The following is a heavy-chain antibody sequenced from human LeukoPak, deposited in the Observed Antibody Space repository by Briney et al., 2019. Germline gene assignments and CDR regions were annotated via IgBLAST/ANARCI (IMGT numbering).Heavy chain of an antibody. CDR3: TTVSSRRFDY. J-gene: IGHJ4*02. CDR2: IYSGGNT. Sequence: GGSLRLSCAASGFTVSNNYMSWVRQAPGKGLEWVSIIYSGGNTYYADSLKGRFSISRDNSKNTLYLQMNSLRAEDTAVYYRTTVSSRRFDYWGQGTLVTVSS. CDR1: GFTVSNNY. V-gene: IGHV3-66*01.